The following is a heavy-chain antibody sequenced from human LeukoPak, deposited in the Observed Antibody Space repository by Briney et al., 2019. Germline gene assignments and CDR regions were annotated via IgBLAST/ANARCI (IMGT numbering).Heavy chain of an antibody. V-gene: IGHV5-51*01. J-gene: IGHJ6*03. CDR2: IYPSDSDT. Sequence: GESLKISCKGSGYSFTSDWISWVRKMPGKGLEWMGIIYPSDSDTRYSPSFQGQVTISADKSISTAYLQWSSLKASDTAMYYCARAANYYYYYMDVWGKGTTVTVSS. CDR3: ARAANYYYYYMDV. CDR1: GYSFTSDW. D-gene: IGHD6-25*01.